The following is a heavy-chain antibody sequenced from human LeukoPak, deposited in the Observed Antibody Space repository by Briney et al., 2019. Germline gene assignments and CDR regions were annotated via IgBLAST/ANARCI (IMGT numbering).Heavy chain of an antibody. CDR2: IIPIFGTA. J-gene: IGHJ3*02. CDR3: ARGYYDSSGYYYQDAFDI. Sequence: SVKVSCKASGGTFSSYAISWVRQAPGQGLEWMGGIIPIFGTANYAQKFQGRVTITADKSTSTAYMELSSLRSEDTAVYYCARGYYDSSGYYYQDAFDIWGQGTMVTVSS. CDR1: GGTFSSYA. V-gene: IGHV1-69*06. D-gene: IGHD3-22*01.